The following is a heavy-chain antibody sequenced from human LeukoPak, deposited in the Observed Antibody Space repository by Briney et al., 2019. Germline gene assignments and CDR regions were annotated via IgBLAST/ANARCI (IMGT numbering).Heavy chain of an antibody. CDR2: IYHSGST. V-gene: IGHV4-30-2*01. Sequence: SETLSLTCAVYGGSFSSGGYSWSWIRQPPGKGLEWIGYIYHSGSTYYNPSLKSRVTISVDRSKNQFSLKLSSVTAADTAVYYCAREDEDTNSVDVWGQGTTVTVSS. CDR1: GGSFSSGGYS. J-gene: IGHJ6*02. CDR3: AREDEDTNSVDV. D-gene: IGHD2-15*01.